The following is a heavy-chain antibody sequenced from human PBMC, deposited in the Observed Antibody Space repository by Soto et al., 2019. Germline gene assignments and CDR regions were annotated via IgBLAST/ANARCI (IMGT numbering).Heavy chain of an antibody. V-gene: IGHV4-31*03. CDR1: GGSISSCGYY. CDR2: IYYSGST. J-gene: IGHJ6*03. CDR3: ARDGVAYCSSTSCSGYYYYMDV. D-gene: IGHD2-2*01. Sequence: SETLSLTCTVSGGSISSCGYYWSWIRQHPGKGLEWIGYIYYSGSTYYNPSLKSRVTISVDTSKNQFSLKLSSVTAADTAVYYCARDGVAYCSSTSCSGYYYYMDVWGKGTTVTVSS.